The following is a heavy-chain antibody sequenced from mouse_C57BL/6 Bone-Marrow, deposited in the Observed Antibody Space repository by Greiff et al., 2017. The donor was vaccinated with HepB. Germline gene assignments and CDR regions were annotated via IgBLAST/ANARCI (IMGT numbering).Heavy chain of an antibody. CDR2: INPYNGGT. V-gene: IGHV1-19*01. CDR1: GYTFTDYY. CDR3: AREAGGPPGASSWFAY. Sequence: EVQLQQSGPVLVKPGASVKMSCKASGYTFTDYYMNWVKQSHGKSLEWIGVINPYNGGTSYNQKFKGKATLTVDKSSSTAYMELNSLTSEDSAVYYCAREAGGPPGASSWFAYWGQGTLVTVSA. D-gene: IGHD1-1*02. J-gene: IGHJ3*01.